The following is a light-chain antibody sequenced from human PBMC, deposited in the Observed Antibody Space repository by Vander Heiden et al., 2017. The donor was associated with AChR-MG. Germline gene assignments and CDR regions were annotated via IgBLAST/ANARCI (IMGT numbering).Light chain of an antibody. CDR3: QQSYSTPCT. V-gene: IGKV1-39*01. Sequence: DIQMTQSPSSLSASVGDRVTITCRASQSNSSYLNWYQQKPGKAPKLLIYAASSLQSGVPSRFSGSGSGTDFTLTISSLQPEDFATYYCQQSYSTPCTFGPGTKVDIK. J-gene: IGKJ3*01. CDR2: AAS. CDR1: QSNSSY.